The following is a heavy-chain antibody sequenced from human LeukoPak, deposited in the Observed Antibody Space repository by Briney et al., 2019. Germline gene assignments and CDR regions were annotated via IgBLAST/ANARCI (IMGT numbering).Heavy chain of an antibody. CDR1: GGSISSYY. D-gene: IGHD6-13*01. V-gene: IGHV4-59*12. Sequence: SETLSLTCTVSGGSISSYYWSWIRQPPGKGLGWIGYIYYSGNTNYNPSLKSRVTISVDKSKNQSSLKLSSVTAADTAVYYCARDNPWVAAAGTLGIDWFDPWGQGTLVTVSS. J-gene: IGHJ5*02. CDR3: ARDNPWVAAAGTLGIDWFDP. CDR2: IYYSGNT.